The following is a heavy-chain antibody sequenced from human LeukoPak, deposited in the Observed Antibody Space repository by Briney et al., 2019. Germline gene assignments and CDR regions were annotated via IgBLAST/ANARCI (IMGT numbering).Heavy chain of an antibody. CDR3: ARRYVDTAMVPPFWDI. CDR2: IKQDGSEK. D-gene: IGHD5-18*01. V-gene: IGHV3-7*01. Sequence: GGSLRLSCAASGFTFSSYWMSWVRQAPGKGLEWVANIKQDGSEKYYVDSVKGRFTISRDNAKNSLYLQMNSLRAEDAAVYYCARRYVDTAMVPPFWDIWGQGTMVTVSS. J-gene: IGHJ3*02. CDR1: GFTFSSYW.